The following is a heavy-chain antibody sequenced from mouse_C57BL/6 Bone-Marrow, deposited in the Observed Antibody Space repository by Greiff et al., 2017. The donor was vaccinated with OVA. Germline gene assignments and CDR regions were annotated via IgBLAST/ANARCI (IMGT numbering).Heavy chain of an antibody. J-gene: IGHJ2*01. D-gene: IGHD1-1*01. Sequence: QVHVKPSGAELARPGASVTLSCKASGYTFTSYGISWVKQSPGQGLEWIGEIYPRSGNTYYNETFKGQATLTADKSSSTAYMELRSLTSEDSAVYFCARWTHYRGSSHYYLDYWGQGTTLTVSS. V-gene: IGHV1-81*01. CDR2: IYPRSGNT. CDR3: ARWTHYRGSSHYYLDY. CDR1: GYTFTSYG.